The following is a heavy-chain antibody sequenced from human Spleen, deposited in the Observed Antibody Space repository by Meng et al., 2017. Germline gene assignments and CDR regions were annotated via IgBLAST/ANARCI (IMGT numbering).Heavy chain of an antibody. D-gene: IGHD2-2*01. V-gene: IGHV7-4-1*02. CDR2: IDTKPGSP. J-gene: IGHJ4*02. CDR1: GGTFSSYA. CDR3: TRDGYSDCSRTSCFDY. Sequence: QLVQMGAEVKKPGSVVKVPRKAPGGTFSSYAFTSVRQAPGQGLEWMGWIDTKPGSPRYAQGFKGRLVFSSDTSVSTAYLEISGLKADDTAVYYCTRDGYSDCSRTSCFDYWGQGTLVTVSS.